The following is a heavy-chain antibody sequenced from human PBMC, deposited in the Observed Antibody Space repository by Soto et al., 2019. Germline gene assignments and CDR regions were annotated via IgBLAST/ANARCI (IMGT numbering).Heavy chain of an antibody. V-gene: IGHV4-4*02. D-gene: IGHD1-20*01. CDR1: GGSISSSNW. CDR2: IYHSGST. J-gene: IGHJ4*02. CDR3: ARNNWNDVRYFDY. Sequence: SETLSLTCAVSGGSISSSNWWSWVRQPPGKGLEWIGEIYHSGSTNYNPSLKSRVTISVDKSKNQFSLKLSSVTAADTAVYYCARNNWNDVRYFDYWGQGTPVTVSS.